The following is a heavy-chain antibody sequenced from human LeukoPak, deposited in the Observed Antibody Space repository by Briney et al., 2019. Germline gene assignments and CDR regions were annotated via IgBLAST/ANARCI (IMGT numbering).Heavy chain of an antibody. CDR1: GFTFSSYA. CDR3: AKDGLWFGELLYTDAFDI. J-gene: IGHJ3*02. CDR2: ISGSGGST. V-gene: IGHV3-23*01. D-gene: IGHD3-10*01. Sequence: PGGSLRLSCAASGFTFSSYAMSWVRQAPGKGLEWVSAISGSGGSTYYADSVKGRFTISRDNSKNTLYLQMNSLRAEDTAVYYCAKDGLWFGELLYTDAFDIWGQGTMVTVSS.